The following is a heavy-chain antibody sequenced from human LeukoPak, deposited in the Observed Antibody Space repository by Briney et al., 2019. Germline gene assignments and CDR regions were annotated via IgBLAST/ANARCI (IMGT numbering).Heavy chain of an antibody. CDR3: ARDSSGWLNSPGNFDY. V-gene: IGHV4-4*07. CDR2: IYTSGST. D-gene: IGHD6-19*01. J-gene: IGHJ4*02. Sequence: SETLSLTCTVSGGSISSYYWSWIRQPAGKGLEWIGRIYTSGSTNYNPSLKSRVTMSVDTSKNQFSLKLSSVTAADTAVYYCARDSSGWLNSPGNFDYWGQGTLVTVSS. CDR1: GGSISSYY.